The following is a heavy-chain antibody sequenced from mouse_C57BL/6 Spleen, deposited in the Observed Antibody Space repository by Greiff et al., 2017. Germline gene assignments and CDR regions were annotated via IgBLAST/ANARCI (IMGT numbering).Heavy chain of an antibody. Sequence: QVQLKQPGAELVRPGSSVKLSCKASGYTFTSYWMHWVKQRPIQGLEWIGNIDPSDSETHYNQKFKDKATLTVDKSSSTAYMQLSSLTSEDSAVYYCARGGQNWYFDVWGTGTTVTVSS. CDR3: ARGGQNWYFDV. CDR1: GYTFTSYW. CDR2: IDPSDSET. J-gene: IGHJ1*03. V-gene: IGHV1-52*01.